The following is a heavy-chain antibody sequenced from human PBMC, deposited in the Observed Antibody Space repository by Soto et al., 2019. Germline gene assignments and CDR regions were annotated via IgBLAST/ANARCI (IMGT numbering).Heavy chain of an antibody. J-gene: IGHJ3*02. CDR1: GGSIRGSY. Sequence: SETLSLTCSVSGGSIRGSYWSWIRQPPGKGLEWIGYIYYSGSTNYNPSLKSRFTISVDTSKNQFSLKLSSVTAADTAVYYCARGYCSGGSCYSWTHAFDIWGQGTMVT. CDR3: ARGYCSGGSCYSWTHAFDI. V-gene: IGHV4-59*01. D-gene: IGHD2-15*01. CDR2: IYYSGST.